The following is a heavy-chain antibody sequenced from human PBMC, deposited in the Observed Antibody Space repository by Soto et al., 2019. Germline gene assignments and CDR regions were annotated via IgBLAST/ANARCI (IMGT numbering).Heavy chain of an antibody. J-gene: IGHJ4*02. D-gene: IGHD3-3*01. V-gene: IGHV5-51*01. Sequence: SGESLKISCKGSGYSFTSYWIGWVRQMPGKGLEWMGIIYPGDSDTRYSPSFQGQVTISADKSISTAYLQWSSLKASDTAMYYCARHGPYYDFWSGPSIHWGQGTLVTVSS. CDR3: ARHGPYYDFWSGPSIH. CDR1: GYSFTSYW. CDR2: IYPGDSDT.